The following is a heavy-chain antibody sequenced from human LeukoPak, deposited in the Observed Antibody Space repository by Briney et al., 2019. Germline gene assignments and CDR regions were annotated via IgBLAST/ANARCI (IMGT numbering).Heavy chain of an antibody. J-gene: IGHJ4*02. CDR2: VSANSGNT. D-gene: IGHD6-13*01. V-gene: IGHV1-18*01. CDR3: ARDRWYAFDL. CDR1: GYTFTING. Sequence: ASAKVSCKASGYTFTINGISWVRQAPGQGLEWLGWVSANSGNTIYAERFQGRVSMARNTSTGTAYMDLTSLRYDDTAVYYCARDRWYAFDLWGQGTLLTVSS.